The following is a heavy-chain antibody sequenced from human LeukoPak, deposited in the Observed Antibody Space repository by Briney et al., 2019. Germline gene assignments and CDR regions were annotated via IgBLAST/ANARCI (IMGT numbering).Heavy chain of an antibody. CDR2: ISSSSSTI. J-gene: IGHJ4*02. Sequence: GGSLRPSCAASGFTFSSYSVNWVRQAPGKGLEWVSYISSSSSTIYYVESVKGRFTISRDNAKNSLYLQMNSLRAEDTAVYYCARSEVTPYGYFDYWGQGTLVTVSS. CDR3: ARSEVTPYGYFDY. D-gene: IGHD3-10*01. V-gene: IGHV3-48*01. CDR1: GFTFSSYS.